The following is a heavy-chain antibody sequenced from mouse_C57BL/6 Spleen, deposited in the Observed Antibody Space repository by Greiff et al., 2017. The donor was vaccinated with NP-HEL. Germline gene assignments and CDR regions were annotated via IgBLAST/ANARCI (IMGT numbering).Heavy chain of an antibody. V-gene: IGHV5-4*01. Sequence: EVKLVESGGGLVKPGGSLKLSCAASGFTFSSYAMSWVRQTPEKRLEWVATISDGGSYTYYPDNVKGRFTISRDNAKNNLYLQMSHLKSEDTAMYYCARDGGGSSRYAMDYWGQGTSVTVSS. D-gene: IGHD1-1*01. CDR3: ARDGGGSSRYAMDY. J-gene: IGHJ4*01. CDR1: GFTFSSYA. CDR2: ISDGGSYT.